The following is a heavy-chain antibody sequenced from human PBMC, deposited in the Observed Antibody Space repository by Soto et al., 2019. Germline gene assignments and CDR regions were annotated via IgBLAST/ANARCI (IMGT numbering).Heavy chain of an antibody. J-gene: IGHJ6*02. Sequence: QVQLQESGPGLVKPSETLSLTCTVSGGSISSYYWSWIRQPPGKGLEWIGYIYYSGSTNYNPSLKSRVTISVDTSKNQVSLKVSSVTAADTAVYYCALYSGSYYHYGMDVWGQGTTVTVSS. V-gene: IGHV4-59*01. CDR3: ALYSGSYYHYGMDV. CDR2: IYYSGST. D-gene: IGHD1-26*01. CDR1: GGSISSYY.